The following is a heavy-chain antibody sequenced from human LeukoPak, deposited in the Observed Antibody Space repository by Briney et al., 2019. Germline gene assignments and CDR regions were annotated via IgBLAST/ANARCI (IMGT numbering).Heavy chain of an antibody. D-gene: IGHD3-10*01. CDR2: IWYDGSNN. CDR1: GFPFSNYG. J-gene: IGHJ4*02. Sequence: GTSLRLSCAASGFPFSNYGMHWVRQAPGKGLEWVAVIWYDGSNNNYADSVKDRFTISRDNSKTTLFLQMNSLRAEDTAVYYCARVQGRFFGSGSYVGVDHWGQGTLVTVSS. V-gene: IGHV3-33*01. CDR3: ARVQGRFFGSGSYVGVDH.